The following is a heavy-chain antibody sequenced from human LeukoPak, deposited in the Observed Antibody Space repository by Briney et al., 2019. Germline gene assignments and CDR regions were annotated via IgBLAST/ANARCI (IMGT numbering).Heavy chain of an antibody. CDR1: GGSISSSSYY. Sequence: PSETLSLTCTVSGGSISSSSYYWGWIREPPGKGLEWIGSIYYSGSTYYNPSLKSRVTISVDTSKNQFSLKLSSVTAADTAVYYCARLLAGYSSSGDAFDIWGQGTMVTVSS. CDR3: ARLLAGYSSSGDAFDI. V-gene: IGHV4-39*01. J-gene: IGHJ3*02. D-gene: IGHD6-13*01. CDR2: IYYSGST.